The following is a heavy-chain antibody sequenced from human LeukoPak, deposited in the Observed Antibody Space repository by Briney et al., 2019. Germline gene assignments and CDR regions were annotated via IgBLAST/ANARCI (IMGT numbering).Heavy chain of an antibody. CDR3: ARHLHPDCFDP. Sequence: PSETLSLTCTVSGGSVSSGSYYWSWIRQPPGKGLEWIGYIYYSGNTHYNPSLKSRVTVSVDTSKNQFSLKLSSVTAADTAIYYCARHLHPDCFDPWGQGTLVTVSS. CDR2: IYYSGNT. V-gene: IGHV4-61*01. J-gene: IGHJ5*02. D-gene: IGHD3-3*02. CDR1: GGSVSSGSYY.